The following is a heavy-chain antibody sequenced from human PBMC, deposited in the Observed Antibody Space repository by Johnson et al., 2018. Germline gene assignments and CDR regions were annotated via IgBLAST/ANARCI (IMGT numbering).Heavy chain of an antibody. D-gene: IGHD5-18*01. Sequence: VQLVQSGGGLVQPGGSLRLSCAASGLTFRNYVLSWVRQAPGKGLEWVSAVIGSGDSTYYAASVKGRFTISRDNAKSSLYLQMNSRRAEDTAVYYCAREQGGYSYSYYMDVWGKGTTVTVSS. J-gene: IGHJ6*03. V-gene: IGHV3-23*04. CDR1: GLTFRNYV. CDR3: AREQGGYSYSYYMDV. CDR2: VIGSGDST.